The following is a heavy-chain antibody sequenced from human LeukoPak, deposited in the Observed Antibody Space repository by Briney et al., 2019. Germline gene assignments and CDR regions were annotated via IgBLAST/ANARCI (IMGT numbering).Heavy chain of an antibody. CDR3: ARDLGSGWIIVDY. J-gene: IGHJ4*02. Sequence: ASVKVSCKASGYTFTGYYIHWVRQAPGQGLEWMGWINPNSGGTNSAQKFQGRVTLTRGTSISTAYLELSSLRSDDTAVYYCARDLGSGWIIVDYWGQGTLVTVSS. CDR2: INPNSGGT. D-gene: IGHD6-19*01. V-gene: IGHV1-2*02. CDR1: GYTFTGYY.